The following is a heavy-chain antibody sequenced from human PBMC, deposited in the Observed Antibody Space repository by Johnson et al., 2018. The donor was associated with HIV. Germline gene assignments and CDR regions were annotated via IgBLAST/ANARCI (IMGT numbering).Heavy chain of an antibody. V-gene: IGHV3-15*01. CDR1: GFTFSNAW. CDR3: TTAIYSYDTRDTRAFDI. D-gene: IGHD3-22*01. CDR2: IKSKTDVGPT. J-gene: IGHJ3*02. Sequence: VQLVESGGGLVTPGGSLRLSCAASGFTFSNAWMSWVRQAPGKGLEWIGRIKSKTDVGPTDYAAPVKGRFSISRDDSKNTLYLQMNSLKTEDTALYYCTTAIYSYDTRDTRAFDIWGQGTMVTVSS.